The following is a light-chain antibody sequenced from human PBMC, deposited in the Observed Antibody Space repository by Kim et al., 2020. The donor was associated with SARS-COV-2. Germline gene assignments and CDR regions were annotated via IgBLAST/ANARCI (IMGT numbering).Light chain of an antibody. CDR3: SSYTSSSTYV. J-gene: IGLJ1*01. Sequence: GQSITITCTGTSSDVGGYNHVSWYQQLPGKAPKLMIYDVIKRPSGVSNRFSGSKSGNTASLTISGLQAEDEADYYCSSYTSSSTYVFGTGTKVTVL. V-gene: IGLV2-14*04. CDR2: DVI. CDR1: SSDVGGYNH.